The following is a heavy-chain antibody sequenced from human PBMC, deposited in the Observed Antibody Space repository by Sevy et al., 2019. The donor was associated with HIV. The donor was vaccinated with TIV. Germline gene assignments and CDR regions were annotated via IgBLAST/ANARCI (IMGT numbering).Heavy chain of an antibody. CDR2: ISSSSTYT. D-gene: IGHD5-18*01. CDR1: KFTFSDYY. J-gene: IGHJ4*02. V-gene: IGHV3-11*06. CDR3: VRVRYNFGQKYFDY. Sequence: GGSLRLSCTASKFTFSDYYMSWIRQAPGKGLEWVSYISSSSTYTNYADSVKGRFTISRDNAKNSLYLQLNSLRAEDTAVYYCVRVRYNFGQKYFDYRGQGTLVTVSS.